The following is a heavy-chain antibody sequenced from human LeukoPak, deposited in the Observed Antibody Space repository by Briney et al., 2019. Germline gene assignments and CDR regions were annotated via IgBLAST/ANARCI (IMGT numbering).Heavy chain of an antibody. V-gene: IGHV3-7*03. D-gene: IGHD2-15*01. J-gene: IGHJ3*02. CDR2: IKQDGSEK. CDR3: AKGPVVTFDI. Sequence: GGSLRLSCAASEFTFFTYSMSWVRQAPGKGLEWVANIKQDGSEKYYVDSVKGRFTISRDNSKKTLYLQMNSLRAEDTAVYYCAKGPVVTFDIWGQGTMVTVSS. CDR1: EFTFFTYS.